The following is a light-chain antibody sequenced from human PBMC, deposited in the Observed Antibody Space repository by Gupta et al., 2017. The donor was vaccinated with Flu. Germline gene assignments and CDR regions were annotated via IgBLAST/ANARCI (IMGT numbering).Light chain of an antibody. CDR1: TGAVNSGYN. J-gene: IGLJ1*01. CDR2: GAS. V-gene: IGLV7-43*01. CDR3: LLYYGGAYV. Sequence: QTVVTQEPSLTVSPGWTVTLTCASSTGAVNSGYNPNWIQQKPGQTPRALIFGASNKYSWTPARFSGSLLGGKAALTLSGVQPEDEAEYYCLLYYGGAYVFGTGTKVTVL.